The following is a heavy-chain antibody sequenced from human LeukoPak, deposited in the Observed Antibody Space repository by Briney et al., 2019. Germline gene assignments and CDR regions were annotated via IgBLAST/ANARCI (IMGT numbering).Heavy chain of an antibody. CDR2: ISSSGNTI. CDR1: GFTFSSYE. V-gene: IGHV3-48*03. Sequence: RPGGSLRLSCAASGFTFSSYEMNWVRQAPGEGLQWVSYISSSGNTIYYADSVKGRFTISRDNAKNSLYLQMNSLRAEDTAVYYCARGGYTFGYDDYWGQGTLVTVSS. J-gene: IGHJ4*02. D-gene: IGHD5-18*01. CDR3: ARGGYTFGYDDY.